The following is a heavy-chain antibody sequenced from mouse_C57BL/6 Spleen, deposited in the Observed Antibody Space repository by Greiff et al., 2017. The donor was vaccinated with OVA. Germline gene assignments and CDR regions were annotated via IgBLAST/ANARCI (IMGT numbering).Heavy chain of an antibody. CDR1: GYTFTSYW. D-gene: IGHD4-1*01. V-gene: IGHV1-50*01. Sequence: VQLQQPGAELVKPGASVKLSCKASGYTFTSYWMQWVKQRPGQGLEWIGEIDPSDSYTNYNQKFKGKATLTVDTSSSTAYMQLSSLTSEDSAVYYCASKLGRKGWYFDVWGTGTTVTVSS. J-gene: IGHJ1*03. CDR3: ASKLGRKGWYFDV. CDR2: IDPSDSYT.